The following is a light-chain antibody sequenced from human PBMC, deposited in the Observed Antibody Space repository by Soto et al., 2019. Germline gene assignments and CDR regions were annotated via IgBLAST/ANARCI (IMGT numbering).Light chain of an antibody. V-gene: IGKV1-39*01. Sequence: IPMTQSPSSLSASVGDSVTVTCRASQSINIYLNWYQQKPGKAPTLLIYGASSLQSGVPSRFTGGGSRTDFTLTISSLQPEDFATYYCQQSYRSPYTVGQGTKLEIK. CDR1: QSINIY. J-gene: IGKJ2*01. CDR2: GAS. CDR3: QQSYRSPYT.